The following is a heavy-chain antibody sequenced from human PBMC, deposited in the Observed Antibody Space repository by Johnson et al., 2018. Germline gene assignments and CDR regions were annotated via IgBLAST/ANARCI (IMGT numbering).Heavy chain of an antibody. CDR1: GFTFGDYA. V-gene: IGHV3-49*03. Sequence: VQLVESGGGLVQPGRSLRLSCTASGFTFGDYAMSWFRQAPGKGLEWVGFIRSKAYGGTTEYAASVKGRFTIARDNSKNTLYLQMNSLRAEDTAVYYCAKDLGYCSGGSCYFYYYGMDVWGQGTTVTVSS. J-gene: IGHJ6*02. CDR2: IRSKAYGGTT. CDR3: AKDLGYCSGGSCYFYYYGMDV. D-gene: IGHD2-15*01.